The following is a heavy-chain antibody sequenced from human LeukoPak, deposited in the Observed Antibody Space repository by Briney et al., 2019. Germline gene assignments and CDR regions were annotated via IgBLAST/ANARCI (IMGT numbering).Heavy chain of an antibody. CDR1: GFTFSTYN. Sequence: GGSLRLSCAASGFTFSTYNMNWVRQAPGKGLEWVSSISNSASYIFYADSVEGRFTISRDNAKNSLYLQMNSLRAEDTAVYYCARAFYYDIIGGEGMDVWGQGTTVTVSS. J-gene: IGHJ6*02. D-gene: IGHD3-22*01. CDR3: ARAFYYDIIGGEGMDV. V-gene: IGHV3-21*01. CDR2: ISNSASYI.